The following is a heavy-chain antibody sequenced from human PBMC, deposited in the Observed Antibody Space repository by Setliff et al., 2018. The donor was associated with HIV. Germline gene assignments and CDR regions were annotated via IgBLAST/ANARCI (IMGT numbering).Heavy chain of an antibody. D-gene: IGHD3-10*01. CDR3: ARDGGEGYGSGSYDLNWFDP. CDR1: GGTFSSYA. V-gene: IGHV1-69*13. Sequence: SVKVSCKASGGTFSSYAISWVRQAPGQGLEWMGGIIPIFGTANYAQKFQGRVTITADESTSTAYMELSSLRPEDTAVYYCARDGGEGYGSGSYDLNWFDPWGQGTLVTVSS. J-gene: IGHJ5*02. CDR2: IIPIFGTA.